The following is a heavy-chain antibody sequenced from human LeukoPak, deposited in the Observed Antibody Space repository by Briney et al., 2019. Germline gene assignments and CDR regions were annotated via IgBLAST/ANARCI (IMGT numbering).Heavy chain of an antibody. D-gene: IGHD3-10*02. V-gene: IGHV3-23*01. CDR1: GFTFSSYA. J-gene: IGHJ6*04. CDR2: FSGSGGST. Sequence: GGSLRLSCAASGFTFSSYAMSWVRQAPGKGLEWVSSFSGSGGSTYYADSVKGRFTISRDNAKNSLYLQMNSLRAEDTAVYYCAELGITMIGGVWGKGTTVTISS. CDR3: AELGITMIGGV.